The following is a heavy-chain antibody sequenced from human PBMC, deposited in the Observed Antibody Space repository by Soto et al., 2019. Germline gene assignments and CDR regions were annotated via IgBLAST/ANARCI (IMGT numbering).Heavy chain of an antibody. CDR3: ARETIIAARPFDY. J-gene: IGHJ4*02. D-gene: IGHD6-6*01. CDR2: ISSSSSYI. V-gene: IGHV3-21*01. Sequence: PGGSLRLSCAASGFTFSSYSMNWVRQAPGKGLEWVSSISSSSSYIYYADSVKGRFTISRDNAKNSLYLQMNSLRAEDTAVYYCARETIIAARPFDYWGQGTLVTVSS. CDR1: GFTFSSYS.